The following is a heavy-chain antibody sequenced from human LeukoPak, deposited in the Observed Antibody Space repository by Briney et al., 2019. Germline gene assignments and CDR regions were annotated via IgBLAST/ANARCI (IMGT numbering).Heavy chain of an antibody. Sequence: SETLSLTCTVSGGSISSYYWSWIRQPPGKGLEWIGSIYHSGSTYYNPSLKSRVTISVDTSKSQFSLKLSSVTAADTAVYYCAREARYGSGSYSAWGQGTLVTVSS. J-gene: IGHJ4*02. D-gene: IGHD3-10*01. CDR2: IYHSGST. CDR1: GGSISSYY. CDR3: AREARYGSGSYSA. V-gene: IGHV4-38-2*02.